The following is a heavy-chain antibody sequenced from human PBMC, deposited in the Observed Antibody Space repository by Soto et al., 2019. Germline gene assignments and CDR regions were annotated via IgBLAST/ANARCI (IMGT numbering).Heavy chain of an antibody. J-gene: IGHJ3*02. CDR3: ASITGTNAFDI. CDR2: IWYDGSNQ. V-gene: IGHV3-33*01. Sequence: QVHLVESGGGVVQPGRSLRLSCLASGFSFSSSGMHWIRQPPGKGLEWLALIWYDGSNQIYLDSVKDRFTISRDNSKNTLYLQMNSLTVEDTAVYFCASITGTNAFDILGQGTMVTVSS. D-gene: IGHD3-10*01. CDR1: GFSFSSSG.